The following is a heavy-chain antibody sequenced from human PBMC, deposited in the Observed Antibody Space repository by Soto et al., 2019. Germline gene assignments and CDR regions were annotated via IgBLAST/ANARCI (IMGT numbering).Heavy chain of an antibody. Sequence: GASVKVSCKASGGTFISYAISWVRQAPGQGLEWMGGIIPIFGTANYAQKFQGRVTITADESTSTAYMELSSLRSEDTAVYYCAREWYSSSWFDYWGQGTLVTVSS. CDR2: IIPIFGTA. V-gene: IGHV1-69*13. CDR3: AREWYSSSWFDY. CDR1: GGTFISYA. D-gene: IGHD6-13*01. J-gene: IGHJ4*02.